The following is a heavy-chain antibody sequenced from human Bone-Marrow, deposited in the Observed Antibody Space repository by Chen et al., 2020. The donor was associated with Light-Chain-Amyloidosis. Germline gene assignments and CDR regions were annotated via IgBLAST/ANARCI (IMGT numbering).Heavy chain of an antibody. CDR2: INPNSGGT. Sequence: SGAEVKKPGASVKVPCKASGYTFTGYYIHWVRQAPGQGLEWMGWINPNSGGTNYAQNFQGRVTMTRDTSISTXXXEXXXXXXXXTAXYYCARGPLNYGYEFLDYWGQGTLVTVSS. D-gene: IGHD5-18*01. CDR1: GYTFTGYY. J-gene: IGHJ4*02. V-gene: IGHV1-2*02. CDR3: ARGPLNYGYEFLDY.